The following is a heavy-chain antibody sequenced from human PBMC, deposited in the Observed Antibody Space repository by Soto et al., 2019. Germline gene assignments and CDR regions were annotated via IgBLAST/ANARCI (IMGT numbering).Heavy chain of an antibody. CDR2: IKSKARGGTT. CDR3: ARQIAGAALA. CDR1: GFSLSDAW. Sequence: EVQLVESGGGLVEPGGSLRLSCVVSGFSLSDAWMHWVRQAPGKGLGWVGLIKSKARGGTTDYAPPVKGRFTISRDDSKNTLYLQMNSLKTEDTALYFCARQIAGAALAWGQGTLVTVSS. V-gene: IGHV3-15*07. J-gene: IGHJ4*02. D-gene: IGHD6-13*01.